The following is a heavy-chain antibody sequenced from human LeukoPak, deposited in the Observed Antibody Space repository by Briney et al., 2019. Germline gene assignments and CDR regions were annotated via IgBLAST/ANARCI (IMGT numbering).Heavy chain of an antibody. CDR3: ARLWLGYAFDI. Sequence: TGGSLRLSCAASGFTVSSNYMSWVRQAPGKGLEWVSVIYSGGSTYYADSVKGRFTISRDNSKNTLYLQMNSLRAEDTAVHYCARLWLGYAFDIWGQGTMVTVSS. CDR2: IYSGGST. D-gene: IGHD3-10*01. J-gene: IGHJ3*02. V-gene: IGHV3-53*01. CDR1: GFTVSSNY.